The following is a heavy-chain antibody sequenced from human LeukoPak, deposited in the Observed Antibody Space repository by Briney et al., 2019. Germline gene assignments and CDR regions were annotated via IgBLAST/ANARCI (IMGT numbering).Heavy chain of an antibody. CDR2: IYTSGST. Sequence: SETLSLTCTVSGGSISSYYWSWIRQPAGKGLEWIGRIYTSGSTNYNPSLKSRVTMSVDTSKNQFSLKLSSVTAADTAAYYCARDGDYGDYLNWFDPWGQGTLVTVSS. V-gene: IGHV4-4*07. CDR1: GGSISSYY. CDR3: ARDGDYGDYLNWFDP. D-gene: IGHD4-17*01. J-gene: IGHJ5*02.